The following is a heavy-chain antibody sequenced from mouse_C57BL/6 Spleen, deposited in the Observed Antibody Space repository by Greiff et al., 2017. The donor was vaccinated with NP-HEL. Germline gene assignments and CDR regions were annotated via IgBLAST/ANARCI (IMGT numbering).Heavy chain of an antibody. CDR2: ISDGGSYT. Sequence: EVQVVESGGGLVKPGGSLKLSCAASGFTFSSYAMSWVRQTPEKRLEWVATISDGGSYTYYPDNVKGRFTISRDNAKNNLYLQMSHLKSEDTAMYYCARDIEVLRDYAMDYWGQGTSVTVSS. V-gene: IGHV5-4*01. CDR3: ARDIEVLRDYAMDY. CDR1: GFTFSSYA. D-gene: IGHD2-14*01. J-gene: IGHJ4*01.